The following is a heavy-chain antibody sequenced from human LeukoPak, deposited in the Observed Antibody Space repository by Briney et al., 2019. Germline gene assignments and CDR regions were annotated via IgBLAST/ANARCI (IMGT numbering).Heavy chain of an antibody. J-gene: IGHJ6*03. CDR2: ISSSSSYI. V-gene: IGHV3-21*01. CDR3: ARDRQIAAAGTGYYYYMDV. D-gene: IGHD6-13*01. CDR1: GFTFSSYS. Sequence: GGSLRLSCAASGFTFSSYSMNWVRQAPGKGLEWVSSISSSSSYIYYADSVKGRFTISRDNAKNSLYLQMNSLRAEDTAVYYCARDRQIAAAGTGYYYYMDVWGKGTTVTVSS.